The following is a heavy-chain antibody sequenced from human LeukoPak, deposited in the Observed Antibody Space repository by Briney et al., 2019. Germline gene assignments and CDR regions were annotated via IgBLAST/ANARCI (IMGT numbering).Heavy chain of an antibody. J-gene: IGHJ4*02. CDR2: ISAYNGNT. CDR3: ARAGKTYYYDSSGYYSDY. Sequence: ASVKVSCKASGYTFTSYYMHWVRQAPGQGLEWMGWISAYNGNTNYAQKLQGRVTMTTDTSTSTAYMELRSLRSDDTAVYYCARAGKTYYYDSSGYYSDYWGQGTLVTVSS. D-gene: IGHD3-22*01. CDR1: GYTFTSYY. V-gene: IGHV1-18*04.